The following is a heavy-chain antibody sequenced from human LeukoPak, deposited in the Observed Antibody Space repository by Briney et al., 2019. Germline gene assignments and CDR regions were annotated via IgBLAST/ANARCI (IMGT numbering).Heavy chain of an antibody. J-gene: IGHJ5*02. V-gene: IGHV3-30-3*01. CDR2: ISYDGSNK. D-gene: IGHD4-23*01. CDR1: GFTFSSYA. Sequence: PGRSLRLSCAASGFTFSSYAMHWVRQAPGKGLEWVAVISYDGSNKYHADSVKGRFTISRDNSKNTLSLQMNSLRAEDTAVYYCARSTTVVTLLYNWFDPWGQGTLVTVSS. CDR3: ARSTTVVTLLYNWFDP.